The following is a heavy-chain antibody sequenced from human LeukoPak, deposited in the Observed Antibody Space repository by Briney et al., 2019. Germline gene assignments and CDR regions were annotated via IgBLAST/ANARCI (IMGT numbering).Heavy chain of an antibody. CDR1: GGSISSYY. CDR3: ARSYDSSGIDY. Sequence: PSETLSLTCTVSGGSISSYYWSWIRQPPGEGLEWIGYIYYSGSTNYNPSLKSRVTISVDTSKNQFSLKLSSVTAADTAVYYCARSYDSSGIDYWGQGTLVTVSS. J-gene: IGHJ4*02. V-gene: IGHV4-59*08. CDR2: IYYSGST. D-gene: IGHD3-22*01.